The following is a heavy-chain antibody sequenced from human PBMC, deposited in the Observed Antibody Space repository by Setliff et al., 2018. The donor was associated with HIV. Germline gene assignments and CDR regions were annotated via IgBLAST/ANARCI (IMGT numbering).Heavy chain of an antibody. V-gene: IGHV1-46*01. CDR3: GVGSGYYYGVVVY. CDR1: GYTFSNYY. J-gene: IGHJ4*02. D-gene: IGHD1-26*01. CDR2: INPSAVT. Sequence: ASVKVSCKASGYTFSNYYIHWVRQAPGQGLEWMGIINPSAVTSYGQKFQGRLTVTRDESTSTAYMELSSLRSEDTAVYYCGVGSGYYYGVVVYWGQGTLVTVSS.